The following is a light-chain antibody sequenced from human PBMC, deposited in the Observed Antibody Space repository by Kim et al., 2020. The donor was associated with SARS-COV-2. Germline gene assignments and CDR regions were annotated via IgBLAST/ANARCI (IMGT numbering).Light chain of an antibody. J-gene: IGKJ1*01. CDR2: KAS. CDR3: QQYNSYSQA. V-gene: IGKV1-5*03. Sequence: DIQMTQSPSTLSASVGDRVTITCRASQSISSWLAWYQQKPGKAPKLLIYKASSLESGVPSRFSGSGSGTEFTLTISSLQPEDCATYYCQQYNSYSQAFGQGTKVDIK. CDR1: QSISSW.